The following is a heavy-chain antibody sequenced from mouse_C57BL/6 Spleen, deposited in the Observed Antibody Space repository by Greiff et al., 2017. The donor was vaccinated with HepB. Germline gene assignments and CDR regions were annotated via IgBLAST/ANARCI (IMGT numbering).Heavy chain of an antibody. CDR1: GFNIKDDY. D-gene: IGHD2-2*01. J-gene: IGHJ2*01. V-gene: IGHV14-4*01. CDR2: IDPENGDT. CDR3: TTGVVTTRAFDY. Sequence: SGAELVRPGASVKLSCTASGFNIKDDYMHWVKQRPEQGLEWIGWIDPENGDTEYASKFQGKATITADTSSNTAYLQLSSLTAEDTAVYYCTTGVVTTRAFDYWGQGTTLTVSS.